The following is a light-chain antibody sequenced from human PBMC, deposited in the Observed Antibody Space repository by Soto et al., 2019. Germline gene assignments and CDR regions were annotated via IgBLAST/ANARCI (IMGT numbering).Light chain of an antibody. Sequence: DIQMTQSQTSLSASVGDRVTITCRASQGIRNFVAWYQQKPGKAPKLLIYAASTLQSGVPSRFSGSGSGTDFTLTINSLQPEDVATYSCQKYSSVPVFGPGTKGEIK. CDR2: AAS. CDR1: QGIRNF. V-gene: IGKV1-27*01. CDR3: QKYSSVPV. J-gene: IGKJ3*01.